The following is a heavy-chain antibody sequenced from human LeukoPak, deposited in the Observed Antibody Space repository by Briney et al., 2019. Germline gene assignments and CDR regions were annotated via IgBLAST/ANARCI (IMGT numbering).Heavy chain of an antibody. CDR1: GFTFSSYA. CDR2: ISYDGSNK. D-gene: IGHD6-19*01. CDR3: ARQTQWLVDPDAFDI. Sequence: PGRSLRLSCAASGFTFSSYAMHWVRQAPGKGLEWVAVISYDGSNKYYADSVKGRFTISRDNSKNTLYLQMNSLRAEDTAVYYCARQTQWLVDPDAFDIWGQGTMVTVSS. J-gene: IGHJ3*02. V-gene: IGHV3-30-3*01.